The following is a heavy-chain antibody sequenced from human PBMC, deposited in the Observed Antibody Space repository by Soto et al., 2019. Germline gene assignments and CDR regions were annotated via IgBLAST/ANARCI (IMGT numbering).Heavy chain of an antibody. CDR1: GVTFSNYA. CDR2: LSGSGGTT. Sequence: EVQLLESGGGLVQPGGSLRLSCTVSGVTFSNYAMNWVRQAPGKGLEWVSSLSGSGGTTYYADSVKGRFIISRDNATNALYLLMNSLRAEDTALYYCAKQRADYGSGADTFYFDSGGQGALVTVSS. J-gene: IGHJ4*02. D-gene: IGHD3-10*01. CDR3: AKQRADYGSGADTFYFDS. V-gene: IGHV3-23*01.